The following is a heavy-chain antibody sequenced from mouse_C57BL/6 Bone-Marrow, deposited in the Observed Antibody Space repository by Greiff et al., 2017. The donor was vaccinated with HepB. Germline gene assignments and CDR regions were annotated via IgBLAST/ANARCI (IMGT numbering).Heavy chain of an antibody. Sequence: EVQLVESGGGLVQPGGSLSLSCAASGFTFTDYYMSWVRQPPGKALEWLGFISNKANGYTAEYSASGKVRFTITRDNSQSILYLQMNARRAEDSATYYCSRYDSNYFGYWCQGTSLTVSS. CDR1: GFTFTDYY. V-gene: IGHV7-3*01. CDR2: ISNKANGYTA. CDR3: SRYDSNYFGY. J-gene: IGHJ2*03. D-gene: IGHD2-5*01.